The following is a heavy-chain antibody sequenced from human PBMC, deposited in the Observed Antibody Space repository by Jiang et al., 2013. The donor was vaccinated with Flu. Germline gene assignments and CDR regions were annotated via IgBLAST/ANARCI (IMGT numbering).Heavy chain of an antibody. V-gene: IGHV4-59*08. J-gene: IGHJ6*01. Sequence: GSGLVKPSETLSLTCTVSSGSISSHYWSWIRQPPGKGLEWIGYIHNSGTTNYNPSLKSRVTISIDTSTNQFSLKLISVTAPDTAVYYCARSYCGGDCYSMFGYSYYGMDVWG. D-gene: IGHD2-21*02. CDR2: IHNSGTT. CDR1: SGSISSHY. CDR3: ARSYCGGDCYSMFGYSYYGMDV.